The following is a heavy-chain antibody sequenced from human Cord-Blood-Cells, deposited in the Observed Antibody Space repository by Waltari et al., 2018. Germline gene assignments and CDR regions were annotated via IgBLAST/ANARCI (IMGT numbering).Heavy chain of an antibody. CDR1: GGSISSYY. D-gene: IGHD3-10*01. CDR3: ARDRAYYGSGSYYFDI. Sequence: QVQLQESGPGLVKPSATLSLTCTVSGGSISSYYWSWLRQPQGKGLEWIGYIYYSGSTNYNPSLKSRVTISVDTSKNQFSLKLSSVTAADTAVYYCARDRAYYGSGSYYFDIWGQGTMVTVSS. CDR2: IYYSGST. V-gene: IGHV4-59*01. J-gene: IGHJ3*02.